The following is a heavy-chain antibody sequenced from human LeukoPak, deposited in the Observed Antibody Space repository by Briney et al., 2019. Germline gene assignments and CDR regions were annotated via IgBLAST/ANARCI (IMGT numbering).Heavy chain of an antibody. Sequence: GGSLRLSCAASGFTVSSKYMAWVRQAPGKGLEWVSFINSGGTTNHADSVKGRFTISRDYSKNTLNPQMNSLRAEDTAVYYCATIVSDSSGWYHFDHWGQGALVTVSS. V-gene: IGHV3-66*01. CDR3: ATIVSDSSGWYHFDH. CDR2: INSGGTT. D-gene: IGHD6-19*01. CDR1: GFTVSSKY. J-gene: IGHJ4*02.